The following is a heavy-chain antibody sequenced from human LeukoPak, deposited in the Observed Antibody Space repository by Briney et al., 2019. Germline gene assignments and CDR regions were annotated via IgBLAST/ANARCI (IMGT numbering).Heavy chain of an antibody. Sequence: PGGSLRLSCAASGFTFSDYEINWVRQAPGKGLECVSCISTSGSTTYYADSVKGRFTISRDNAKNSLFLQMNTLTVEDTAVYYCARGALHVFDYWGQGTPVTVSS. V-gene: IGHV3-48*03. CDR3: ARGALHVFDY. CDR2: ISTSGSTT. D-gene: IGHD3-10*02. J-gene: IGHJ4*02. CDR1: GFTFSDYE.